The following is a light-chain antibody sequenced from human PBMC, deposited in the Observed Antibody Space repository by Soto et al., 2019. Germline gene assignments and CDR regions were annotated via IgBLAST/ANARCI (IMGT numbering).Light chain of an antibody. Sequence: QSALTQPRSVSGSPEQSVTISCTGSTSDVGGYNYVSWYQHHPGKAPKLIIYDVIQRPSGVPDRFSGSKSGNTASLTISGLQADDEADYYCCSYAGSSSTFVFGGGTKLTVL. CDR2: DVI. V-gene: IGLV2-11*01. J-gene: IGLJ2*01. CDR3: CSYAGSSSTFV. CDR1: TSDVGGYNY.